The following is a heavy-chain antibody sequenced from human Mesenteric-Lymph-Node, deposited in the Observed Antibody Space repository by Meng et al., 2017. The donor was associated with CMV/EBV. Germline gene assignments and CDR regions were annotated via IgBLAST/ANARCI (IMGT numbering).Heavy chain of an antibody. D-gene: IGHD4-23*01. CDR2: ISYDGSNK. J-gene: IGHJ3*02. CDR3: ARALTVGDAFDI. CDR1: GFTFRLYA. V-gene: IGHV3-30*04. Sequence: CAASGFTFRLYAMHWVRQAPGKGLEWVAVISYDGSNKCYADSVKGRFTISRDNSKNTLYLQMNSLRAEDTAVYYCARALTVGDAFDIWGQGTMVTVSS.